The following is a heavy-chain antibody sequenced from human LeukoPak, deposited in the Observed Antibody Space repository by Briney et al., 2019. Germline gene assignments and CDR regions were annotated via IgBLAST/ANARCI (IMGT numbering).Heavy chain of an antibody. CDR3: AKAGSPISNGYSTLVFDY. V-gene: IGHV3-23*01. D-gene: IGHD3-22*01. J-gene: IGHJ4*02. CDR2: ISGSGGST. Sequence: GGSLRLSCAASGFTFSNYAMSWVRQAPGKGLEWVSAISGSGGSTYYADSVKGRFTISRDNSKNTLYLQMNSLRAEDTAVYYCAKAGSPISNGYSTLVFDYWGQGTLVTVSS. CDR1: GFTFSNYA.